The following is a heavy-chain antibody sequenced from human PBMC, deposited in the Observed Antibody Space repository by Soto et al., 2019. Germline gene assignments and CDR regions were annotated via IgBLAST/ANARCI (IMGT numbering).Heavy chain of an antibody. CDR2: IIGHNCRT. CDR1: GFIFDTFD. J-gene: IGHJ4*02. D-gene: IGHD3-10*01. CDR3: TKGAWPYYF. Sequence: EVQLLGSGGGLVQPGGSLRLSCAASGFIFDTFDMSWVRQAPGKGLEWVSAIIGHNCRTYYADSVTGRFTISKDNSNKTLYLQMNSVRVEDTAIYYCTKGAWPYYFCGQGVLVTVSS. V-gene: IGHV3-23*01.